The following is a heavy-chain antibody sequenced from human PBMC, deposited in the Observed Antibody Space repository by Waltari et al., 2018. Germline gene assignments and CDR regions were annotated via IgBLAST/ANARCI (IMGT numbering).Heavy chain of an antibody. CDR1: GFTFSSYA. CDR2: ISGSGGST. Sequence: EVQLLESGGGLVQPGGSLRLSCAASGFTFSSYAMSWVRPAPGRGLEWVSAISGSGGSTYYADSVKGRFTISRDNSKNTLYLQMNSLRAEDTAVYYCAKDRPIYDSSGYGDNWFDPWGQGTLVTVSS. V-gene: IGHV3-23*01. CDR3: AKDRPIYDSSGYGDNWFDP. D-gene: IGHD3-22*01. J-gene: IGHJ5*02.